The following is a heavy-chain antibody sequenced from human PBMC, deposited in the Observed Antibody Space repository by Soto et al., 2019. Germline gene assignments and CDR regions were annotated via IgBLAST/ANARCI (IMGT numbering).Heavy chain of an antibody. D-gene: IGHD3-16*01. CDR1: GYTFTSYA. CDR3: ASDVGAMDA. J-gene: IGHJ6*02. Sequence: QVQLVQSGAEEKKPGASVKVSCKASGYTFTSYAMHWVRQAPGQRLEWMGWINAGNGNTKYSQKSQGRVPITRDTAASTASMALRSLRSEGTAVYYCASDVGAMDAWGPGTTVTVSS. CDR2: INAGNGNT. V-gene: IGHV1-3*05.